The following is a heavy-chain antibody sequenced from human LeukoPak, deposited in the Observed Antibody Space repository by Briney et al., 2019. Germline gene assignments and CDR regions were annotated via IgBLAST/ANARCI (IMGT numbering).Heavy chain of an antibody. J-gene: IGHJ6*03. CDR2: IYYSGST. D-gene: IGHD6-13*01. CDR3: AREAAAGTIWYYYYMDV. CDR1: GGSISSSRYY. Sequence: PSETLSLTCTVSGGSISSSRYYWGWIRQPPGKGLEWIGSIYYSGSTYYNPSLKSRVTISVDTSKNQFSLKLSSVTAADTAVYYCAREAAAGTIWYYYYMDVWGKGTTVTVSS. V-gene: IGHV4-39*07.